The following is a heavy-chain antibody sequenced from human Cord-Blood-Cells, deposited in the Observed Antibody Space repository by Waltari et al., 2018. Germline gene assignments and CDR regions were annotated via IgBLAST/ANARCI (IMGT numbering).Heavy chain of an antibody. CDR1: GFTFSSFW. Sequence: EVQLVESGGGLVQPGGSLRLSCAASGFTFSSFWMSWVRQAPGKGLEWVANIKKDGSEKYYVDSVKGRFTISRDNAKNSLYLQMNSLRAEDTAVYYCARDMSSVAGLFDYWGQGTLVTVSS. J-gene: IGHJ4*02. CDR2: IKKDGSEK. D-gene: IGHD6-19*01. CDR3: ARDMSSVAGLFDY. V-gene: IGHV3-7*01.